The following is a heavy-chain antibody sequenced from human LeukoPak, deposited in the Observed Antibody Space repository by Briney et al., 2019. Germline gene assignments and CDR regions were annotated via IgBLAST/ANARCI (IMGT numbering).Heavy chain of an antibody. CDR3: ARGPRDDYGGNSAFAFDI. CDR2: IYTSGST. Sequence: SETLSLTCTVSGGSISSGSYYWSWIRQPAGKGLEWIGRIYTSGSTNYNPSLKSRVTISVDTSKNQFSLKLSSVTAADTAVYYCARGPRDDYGGNSAFAFDIWGQGTMVTVSS. V-gene: IGHV4-61*02. CDR1: GGSISSGSYY. D-gene: IGHD4-23*01. J-gene: IGHJ3*02.